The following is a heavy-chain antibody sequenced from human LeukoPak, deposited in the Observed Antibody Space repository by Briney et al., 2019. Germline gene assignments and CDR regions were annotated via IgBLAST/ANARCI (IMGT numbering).Heavy chain of an antibody. CDR2: IYSTGST. V-gene: IGHV4-4*07. Sequence: PSETLSLTCIVSGGSINSYYWSWIRQPAGKGLEWIGRIYSTGSTNYNPSLKSRVTMSVDTSKNQFSLRLRSVTAADTAVYYCARQIASAGTAGFDFWGQGALVTVSS. D-gene: IGHD6-13*01. CDR3: ARQIASAGTAGFDF. CDR1: GGSINSYY. J-gene: IGHJ4*02.